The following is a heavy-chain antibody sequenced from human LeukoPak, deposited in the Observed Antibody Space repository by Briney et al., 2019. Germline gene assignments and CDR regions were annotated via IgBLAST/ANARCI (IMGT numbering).Heavy chain of an antibody. CDR1: GFNFKNYW. CDR3: ARVADGDKYGGRDY. D-gene: IGHD5-24*01. V-gene: IGHV3-74*01. Sequence: GGSLRLSCAASGFNFKNYWMHWVRQAPGKGLERVSRIINDGSSTTYADSVKGRFTISRDNAKDTLYLQMNSLRVEDTAVYYCARVADGDKYGGRDYWGQGALVIVSS. J-gene: IGHJ4*02. CDR2: IINDGSST.